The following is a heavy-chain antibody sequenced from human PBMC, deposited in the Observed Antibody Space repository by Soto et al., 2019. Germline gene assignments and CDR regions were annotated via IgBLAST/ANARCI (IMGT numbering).Heavy chain of an antibody. CDR3: AREGPSGSSRV. CDR1: GYSIISGYY. CDR2: IYHSGST. Sequence: SSTLALACRVSGYSIISGYYWGWILQPPGKGLEWIGSIYHSGSTYYSPSPKSRVTISVDTSKNQFSLKLSSVTAADTAVYYCAREGPSGSSRVWGQGTLVTVSS. D-gene: IGHD6-6*01. J-gene: IGHJ4*02. V-gene: IGHV4-38-2*02.